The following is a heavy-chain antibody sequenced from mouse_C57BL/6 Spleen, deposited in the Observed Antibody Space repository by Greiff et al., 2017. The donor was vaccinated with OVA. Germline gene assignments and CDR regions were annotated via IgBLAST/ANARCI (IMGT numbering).Heavy chain of an antibody. Sequence: QVQLQQSGAELVRPGASVTLSCKASGYTFTDYEMHWVKQTPVHGLEWIGAIDPETGGTAYNQKFKGKAILTADKSSSTAYMELRSLTSEDSAVYYCTRFPITTVVARYFDYWGQGTTLTVSS. CDR1: GYTFTDYE. D-gene: IGHD1-1*01. V-gene: IGHV1-15*01. CDR2: IDPETGGT. J-gene: IGHJ2*01. CDR3: TRFPITTVVARYFDY.